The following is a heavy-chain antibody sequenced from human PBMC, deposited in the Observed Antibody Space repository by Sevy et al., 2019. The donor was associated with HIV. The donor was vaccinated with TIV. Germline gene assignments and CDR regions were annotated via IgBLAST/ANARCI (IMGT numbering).Heavy chain of an antibody. CDR3: ARSDSSSWPRDPFDFDY. CDR1: GFTFSSYG. D-gene: IGHD6-13*01. V-gene: IGHV3-33*01. CDR2: IWYDGSNK. J-gene: IGHJ4*02. Sequence: GGSLRLSCAASGFTFSSYGMHWVRQAPGKGLEWVAVIWYDGSNKYYADSVKGRFTISRDNSKNTLYLQMNSLRAEDTAVYYCARSDSSSWPRDPFDFDYWGQGTLVTVSS.